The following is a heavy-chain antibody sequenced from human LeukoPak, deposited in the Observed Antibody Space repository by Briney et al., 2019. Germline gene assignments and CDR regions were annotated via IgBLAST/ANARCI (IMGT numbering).Heavy chain of an antibody. Sequence: PSETLSLTCAVSGGSISSSNWWSWVRQPPGKGLEWIGEHCHSGSTNYNPSLKSRVTISVDKSKNQFSLKLSSVTAADTAVYYCARRGVGATTWDPFDIWGQGTLVTVSS. CDR3: ARRGVGATTWDPFDI. V-gene: IGHV4-4*02. D-gene: IGHD1-26*01. CDR2: HCHSGST. CDR1: GGSISSSNW. J-gene: IGHJ3*02.